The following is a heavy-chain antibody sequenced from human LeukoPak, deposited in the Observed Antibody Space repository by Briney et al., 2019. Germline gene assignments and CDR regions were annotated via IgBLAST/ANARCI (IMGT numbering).Heavy chain of an antibody. Sequence: PGGSLRLSCAASGFTFSSYAVSWVRQAPGKGLEWVSAISGSGGSTYYADSVKGRFTISRDNSKNTLYLQMNSLRAEDTAVYYCARDCGGDCYYDYWGQGTLVTVSS. CDR3: ARDCGGDCYYDY. CDR2: ISGSGGST. V-gene: IGHV3-23*01. D-gene: IGHD2-21*01. CDR1: GFTFSSYA. J-gene: IGHJ4*02.